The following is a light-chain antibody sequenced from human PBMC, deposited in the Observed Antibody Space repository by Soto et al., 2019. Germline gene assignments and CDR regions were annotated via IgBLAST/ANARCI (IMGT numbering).Light chain of an antibody. CDR3: QQYNNWPPVT. Sequence: IVLTQSPGTLSFYTGERATLSCRASQSVSSNLAWYQQKPGQAPRLLIYGASTRATGIPARFSGSGSGTEFTLTISSLQSEDFAVYYCQQYNNWPPVTFGPGTKVDIK. J-gene: IGKJ3*01. V-gene: IGKV3-15*01. CDR2: GAS. CDR1: QSVSSN.